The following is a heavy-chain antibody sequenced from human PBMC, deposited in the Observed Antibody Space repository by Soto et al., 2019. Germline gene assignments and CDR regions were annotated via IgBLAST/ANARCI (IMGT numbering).Heavy chain of an antibody. Sequence: EVQLVQSGAEVKKPGESLKISCKGSGYKFTSYWIGWLRQMPGKGLEWMGNIYPGDSDTRYSPSFQGQVIISADKSIGTAYLEWSRLKESGAAIYYWASRGYDYSGSPFPLDDWGQGTLVTVSS. V-gene: IGHV5-51*03. CDR3: ASRGYDYSGSPFPLDD. CDR1: GYKFTSYW. J-gene: IGHJ4*02. D-gene: IGHD3-22*01. CDR2: IYPGDSDT.